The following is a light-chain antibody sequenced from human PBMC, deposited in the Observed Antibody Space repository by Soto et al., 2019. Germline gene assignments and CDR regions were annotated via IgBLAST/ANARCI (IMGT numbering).Light chain of an antibody. CDR2: EGS. CDR1: SSDVGSYNL. V-gene: IGLV2-23*01. CDR3: CSDAGSIYV. Sequence: QSALTQPASVSGSPGQSITISCTGTSSDVGSYNLVSWYQHHPAKAPKLSIYEGSERPSGVSNRFSGSKSGNTASLTISGLQAEDEADYDCCSDAGSIYVVGTGTKLTVL. J-gene: IGLJ1*01.